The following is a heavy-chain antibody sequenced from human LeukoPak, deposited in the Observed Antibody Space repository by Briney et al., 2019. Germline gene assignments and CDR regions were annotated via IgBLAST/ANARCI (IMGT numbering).Heavy chain of an antibody. J-gene: IGHJ3*01. V-gene: IGHV1-18*01. CDR1: GYTFTDFC. D-gene: IGHD2-21*02. CDR2: ISTYDVDT. Sequence: ASVKVSCKASGYTFTDFCVSWVRQAPGKGLEWMGWISTYDVDTKYAQNFQGRVTMTTDTSTSTAYMDLRSLRSDDTAVYYCARGVTARDSYDVWGQGTLVIVSS. CDR3: ARGVTARDSYDV.